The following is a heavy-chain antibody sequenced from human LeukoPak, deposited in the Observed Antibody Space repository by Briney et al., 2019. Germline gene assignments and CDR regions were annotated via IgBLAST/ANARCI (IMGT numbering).Heavy chain of an antibody. Sequence: SETLSLTCTVSGGSISTYYCSWIRQPPGKGLEWIGHTYYSGSTNYNPSLKSRVTIAVDTSKNHFSLKLSSVTAADTAVYYCTRNYDSSGYTTFGYWGRGTLVTVSS. CDR3: TRNYDSSGYTTFGY. J-gene: IGHJ4*02. CDR2: TYYSGST. CDR1: GGSISTYY. D-gene: IGHD3-22*01. V-gene: IGHV4-59*01.